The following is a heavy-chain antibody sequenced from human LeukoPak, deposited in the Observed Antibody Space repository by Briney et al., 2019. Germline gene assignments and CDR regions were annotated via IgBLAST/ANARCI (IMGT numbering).Heavy chain of an antibody. CDR3: ARVKVSGYDWAPPYMDV. CDR1: GFTFSDYY. CDR2: ISSNGSTI. Sequence: GGSLRLSCAASGFTFSDYYMSWIRQAPGKGLEWVSYISSNGSTIYYADSVKGRFTISRDNAKNSLYLQMNSLRAEDTAVYYCARVKVSGYDWAPPYMDVWGQGTTVTVSS. D-gene: IGHD5-12*01. J-gene: IGHJ6*02. V-gene: IGHV3-11*01.